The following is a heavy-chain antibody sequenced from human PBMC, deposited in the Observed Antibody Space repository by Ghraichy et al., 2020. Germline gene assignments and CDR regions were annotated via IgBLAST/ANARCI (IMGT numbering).Heavy chain of an antibody. CDR3: AKDRGPHHHYYFDY. J-gene: IGHJ4*02. CDR2: ISGSGGST. CDR1: GFTFSSYA. V-gene: IGHV3-23*01. D-gene: IGHD3-10*01. Sequence: GESLNISCAASGFTFSSYAMSWVRQAPGKGLEWVSAISGSGGSTYYADSVKGRFTISRDNSKNTLYLQMNSLRAEDTAVYYCAKDRGPHHHYYFDYWGQGTLVTVSS.